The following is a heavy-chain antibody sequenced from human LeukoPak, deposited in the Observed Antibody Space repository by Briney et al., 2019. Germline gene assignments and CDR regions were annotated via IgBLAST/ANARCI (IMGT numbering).Heavy chain of an antibody. D-gene: IGHD4-11*01. CDR3: ARGHSNYGGDFDY. V-gene: IGHV1-69*05. CDR2: IIPIFGTA. Sequence: SVKVPCKASGGTFSSYAISWVRQAPGQGLEWMGRIIPIFGTANYAQKFQGRVTITTDESTSTAYMELSSLRSEDTAVYYCARGHSNYGGDFDYWGQGTLVTVSS. J-gene: IGHJ4*02. CDR1: GGTFSSYA.